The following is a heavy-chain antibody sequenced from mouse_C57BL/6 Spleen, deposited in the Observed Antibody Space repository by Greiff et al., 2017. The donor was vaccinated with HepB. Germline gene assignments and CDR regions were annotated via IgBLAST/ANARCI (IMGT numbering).Heavy chain of an antibody. Sequence: VHLVESGAELVKPGASVKISCKASGYAFSSYWMNWVKQRPGKGLEWIGQIYPGDGDTNYNGKFKGKATLTADKSSSTAYMQLSSLTSEDSAVYFCARPFDYYGSSFDYWGQGTTLTVSS. J-gene: IGHJ2*01. CDR3: ARPFDYYGSSFDY. V-gene: IGHV1-80*01. D-gene: IGHD1-1*01. CDR1: GYAFSSYW. CDR2: IYPGDGDT.